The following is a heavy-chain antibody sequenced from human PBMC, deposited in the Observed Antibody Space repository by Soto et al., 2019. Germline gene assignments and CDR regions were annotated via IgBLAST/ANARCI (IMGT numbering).Heavy chain of an antibody. D-gene: IGHD6-13*01. Sequence: QVQLQESGPGLVKPSETLSLTCTVYGGSISSYYWSWIRQPPGKGLEWIGYIYYSGSTNYNPSLKSRVTISVDTSKNQFSLKLSSVTAADTAVYYCARVLSSSWCFDYWGQGTLVTVSS. V-gene: IGHV4-59*01. CDR3: ARVLSSSWCFDY. J-gene: IGHJ4*02. CDR1: GGSISSYY. CDR2: IYYSGST.